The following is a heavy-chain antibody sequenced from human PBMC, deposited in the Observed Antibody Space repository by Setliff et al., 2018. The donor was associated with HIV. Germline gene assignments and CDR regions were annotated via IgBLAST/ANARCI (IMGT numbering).Heavy chain of an antibody. D-gene: IGHD7-27*01. V-gene: IGHV4-34*01. CDR1: GGSFSHYY. CDR3: ARRNWGWFDT. J-gene: IGHJ5*02. Sequence: SETLSLTCAVYGGSFSHYYWSWIRQSPGKGLEWIGEINDIGGTNYNPSLKSRVITSVDTSKSQVSLTLKSVTAADTAVYFCARRNWGWFDTWGQGTQVTVSS. CDR2: INDIGGT.